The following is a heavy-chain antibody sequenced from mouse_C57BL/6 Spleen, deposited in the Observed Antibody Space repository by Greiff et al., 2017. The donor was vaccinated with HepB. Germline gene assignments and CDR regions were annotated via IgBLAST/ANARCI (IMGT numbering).Heavy chain of an antibody. V-gene: IGHV1-55*01. D-gene: IGHD1-1*01. CDR1: GYTFTSYW. CDR2: IYPGSGST. Sequence: VQLQQPGAELVKPGASVKMSCKASGYTFTSYWITWVKQRPGQGLEWIGDIYPGSGSTNYNEKFKSKATLTVDTSSSTAYMQLSSLTSEDSAVYFCAIIYYDGSSYYYFDYWGQGTTLTVSS. CDR3: AIIYYDGSSYYYFDY. J-gene: IGHJ2*01.